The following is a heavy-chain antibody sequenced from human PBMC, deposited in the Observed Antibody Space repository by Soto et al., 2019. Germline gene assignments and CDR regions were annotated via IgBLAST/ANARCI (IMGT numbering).Heavy chain of an antibody. D-gene: IGHD5-18*01. Sequence: ASVKVSCKASGYTFTRYDINCVRQATGQGLEWMGWMNPNSGNTGYAQKFQGRVTMTRNTSISTAYMELSSLRSEDTAVYYCATWPVDTAMDPYNWFDPWGQGTLVTVSS. J-gene: IGHJ5*02. V-gene: IGHV1-8*01. CDR3: ATWPVDTAMDPYNWFDP. CDR2: MNPNSGNT. CDR1: GYTFTRYD.